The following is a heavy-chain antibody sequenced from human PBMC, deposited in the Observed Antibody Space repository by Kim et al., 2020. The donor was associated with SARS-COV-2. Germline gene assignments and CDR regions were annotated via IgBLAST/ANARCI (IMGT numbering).Heavy chain of an antibody. J-gene: IGHJ4*02. V-gene: IGHV3-23*01. CDR2: ITTGGGLT. CDR1: GFSFNTYA. Sequence: GGSLRLSCSASGFSFNTYAMSWVRQAPGKGLEWVSTITTGGGLTYYGDSVKGRFTISRDNSKNTLYLQLNSLRAEDTAVYYCAKKMDYSIDYWGQGTLVT. D-gene: IGHD2-21*01. CDR3: AKKMDYSIDY.